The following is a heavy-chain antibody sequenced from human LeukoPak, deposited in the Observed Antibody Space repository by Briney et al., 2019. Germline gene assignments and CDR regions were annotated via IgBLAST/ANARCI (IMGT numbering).Heavy chain of an antibody. CDR3: AKAALPYDYGDYCDY. Sequence: GGSLRLSCAASGFTFSSYAISWVRQAPGKGLEWVSAISGSGGSTYYADSVKGRSTISRDNSKNTLYLQMNSLRAEDTAVYYCAKAALPYDYGDYCDYWGQRTLVTVSS. CDR1: GFTFSSYA. J-gene: IGHJ4*02. V-gene: IGHV3-23*01. CDR2: ISGSGGST. D-gene: IGHD4-17*01.